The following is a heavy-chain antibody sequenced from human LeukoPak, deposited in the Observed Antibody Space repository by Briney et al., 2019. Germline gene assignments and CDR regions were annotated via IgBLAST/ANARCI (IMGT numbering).Heavy chain of an antibody. V-gene: IGHV3-48*04. J-gene: IGHJ4*02. CDR2: ISSNSRTT. CDR1: GFTFSSYS. D-gene: IGHD1-26*01. Sequence: PGGSLRLSCAASGFTFSSYSMNWVRQAPGKGLELVSYISSNSRTTYYADSVKGRFTISRDNAKNSLYLQMSSLRAEDTAVYHCAKDFGGSYLYFDNWGQGTLVTVSS. CDR3: AKDFGGSYLYFDN.